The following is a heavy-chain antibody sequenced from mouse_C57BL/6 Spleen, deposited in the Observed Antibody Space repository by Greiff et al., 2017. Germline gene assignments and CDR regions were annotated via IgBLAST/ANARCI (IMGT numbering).Heavy chain of an antibody. D-gene: IGHD2-4*01. CDR1: GFTFSDYY. V-gene: IGHV5-16*01. J-gene: IGHJ2*01. Sequence: EVKVVESEGGLVQPGSSMKLSCKASGFTFSDYYMAWVRQVPEKGLEWVANINYDGSSTYYLDSLKSRFIFSRDNAKNIPYLQMSSLKSEDTATYDCAREEGYYDYDGAYYFDYWGQGTTLTVSS. CDR2: INYDGSST. CDR3: AREEGYYDYDGAYYFDY.